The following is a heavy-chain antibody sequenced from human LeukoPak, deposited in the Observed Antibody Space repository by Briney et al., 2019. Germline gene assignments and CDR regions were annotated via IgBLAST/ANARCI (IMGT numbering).Heavy chain of an antibody. CDR3: AKTPGGIAVAAVNYFDY. CDR1: GFTFSNYV. J-gene: IGHJ4*02. CDR2: ISSSGIST. D-gene: IGHD6-19*01. V-gene: IGHV3-23*01. Sequence: GGSLRLSCAASGFTFSNYVMSWVRQAPGKGLGWVSTISSSGISTYYADSVKGRFTISRDNSKNTLYLQMNSLRAEGTAVYYCAKTPGGIAVAAVNYFDYWGQGTLVTVSS.